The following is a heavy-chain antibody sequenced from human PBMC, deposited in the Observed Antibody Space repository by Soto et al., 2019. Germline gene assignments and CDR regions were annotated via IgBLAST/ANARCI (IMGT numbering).Heavy chain of an antibody. D-gene: IGHD6-19*01. Sequence: EVQLVESGGGLIQPGGSLRLSCAASGFSFSSSWMHWVRQAPGKGLVWVSRINSDGSTTNYADSVKGRFTISRDNAKNTLYLQMNSLRGEDTAVYYCARGPSGWYGYDYWGQGTLVNVYS. CDR2: INSDGSTT. V-gene: IGHV3-74*01. J-gene: IGHJ4*02. CDR1: GFSFSSSW. CDR3: ARGPSGWYGYDY.